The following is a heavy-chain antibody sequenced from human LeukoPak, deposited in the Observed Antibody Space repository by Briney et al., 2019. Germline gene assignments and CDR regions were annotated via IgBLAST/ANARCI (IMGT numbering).Heavy chain of an antibody. Sequence: SETLSLTCTVSGGSISSHYWSWIRQAPGKGLEWIGYIYYSGSTNYNPSLKSRVTISVDTSKNQFSLKLSSVTAADTAVYYCARRRSDWFDSWGQGTLVTVSS. CDR2: IYYSGST. D-gene: IGHD5-24*01. CDR3: ARRRSDWFDS. J-gene: IGHJ5*01. CDR1: GGSISSHY. V-gene: IGHV4-59*11.